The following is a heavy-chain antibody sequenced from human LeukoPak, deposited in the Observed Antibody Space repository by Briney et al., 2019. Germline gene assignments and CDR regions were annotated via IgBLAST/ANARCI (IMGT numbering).Heavy chain of an antibody. CDR3: ARLIAAAGTSY. CDR2: INHSGSI. J-gene: IGHJ4*02. Sequence: PSETLSLTCAVYGGSFSGYYWSWIRQPPGKGLEWIGEINHSGSINYNPSPKSRVTISVDTSKNQFSLKLSSVTAADTAVYYCARLIAAAGTSYWSQGTLVTVSS. V-gene: IGHV4-34*01. CDR1: GGSFSGYY. D-gene: IGHD6-13*01.